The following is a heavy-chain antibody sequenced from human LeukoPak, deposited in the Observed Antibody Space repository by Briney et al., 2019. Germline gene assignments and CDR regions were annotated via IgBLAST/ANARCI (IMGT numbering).Heavy chain of an antibody. Sequence: PGGSLRLSCAASGFTVSSNYMSWVRQVPGKGLEWVSVIYSGGSTYYADSVKGRFTISRDNSKNTLYLQMNRLRGEDTAVYYCARVPYSSGWYFDYWGQGTLVIVSS. CDR1: GFTVSSNY. D-gene: IGHD6-19*01. J-gene: IGHJ4*02. CDR2: IYSGGST. V-gene: IGHV3-53*01. CDR3: ARVPYSSGWYFDY.